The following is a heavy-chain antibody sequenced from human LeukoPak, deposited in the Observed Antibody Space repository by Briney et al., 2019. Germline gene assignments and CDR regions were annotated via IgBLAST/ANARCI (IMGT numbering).Heavy chain of an antibody. V-gene: IGHV3-30*18. CDR3: AKDSHYKYCSSPSGYAYYFDY. CDR2: ISYDGSNK. D-gene: IGHD2-2*01. CDR1: GFTFSSYG. Sequence: GRSLRLSCAASGFTFSSYGMHWVRQAPGKGLEWVAVISYDGSNKYYADSVKGRFTISRDNSKNTLYLQMNSLRAEDTAVYYCAKDSHYKYCSSPSGYAYYFDYWGQGPLVTVSS. J-gene: IGHJ4*02.